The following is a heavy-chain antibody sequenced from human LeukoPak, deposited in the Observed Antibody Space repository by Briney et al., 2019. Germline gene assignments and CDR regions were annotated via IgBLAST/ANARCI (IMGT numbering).Heavy chain of an antibody. D-gene: IGHD2-2*01. CDR3: AREEADCTSCYALDY. Sequence: GASVKVSCKASGYTFTGYYIHWVRQAPGQGLEWTGRINSNSGGTNYAQKFQGRVTMTRDTSISTAYMELSRLTSDDTAVYYCAREEADCTSCYALDYWGQGTLITVSS. V-gene: IGHV1-2*06. CDR2: INSNSGGT. CDR1: GYTFTGYY. J-gene: IGHJ4*02.